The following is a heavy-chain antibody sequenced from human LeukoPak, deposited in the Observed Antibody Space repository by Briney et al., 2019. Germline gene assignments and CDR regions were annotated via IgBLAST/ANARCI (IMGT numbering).Heavy chain of an antibody. D-gene: IGHD3-22*01. J-gene: IGHJ4*02. Sequence: SETLSLTCTVSGGSISSSRYYWGWIRQPPGKGLEWIGSIYYTGSTYYNPSLKSRVTISVDTSKNQFSLKLSSVTAADTAVYYCARPIGGYYDSSGYAYWGQGTLVTDSS. CDR2: IYYTGST. CDR3: ARPIGGYYDSSGYAY. V-gene: IGHV4-39*01. CDR1: GGSISSSRYY.